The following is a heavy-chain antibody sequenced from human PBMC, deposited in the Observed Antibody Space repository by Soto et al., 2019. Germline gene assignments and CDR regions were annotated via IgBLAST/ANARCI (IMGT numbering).Heavy chain of an antibody. CDR1: VFTFSSYA. CDR2: ISYDGSNK. CDR3: AKDGRYYYDSSGYYFLAGYYYYGMDV. J-gene: IGHJ6*02. V-gene: IGHV3-30*18. Sequence: WGSLRLSCASSVFTFSSYAMHWVRQAPGKGLDLVEVISYDGSNKYYADSVKGRFTISRDNSKNTLYLQMNSLRAEDTAVYYCAKDGRYYYDSSGYYFLAGYYYYGMDVWGQGTTVTVSS. D-gene: IGHD3-22*01.